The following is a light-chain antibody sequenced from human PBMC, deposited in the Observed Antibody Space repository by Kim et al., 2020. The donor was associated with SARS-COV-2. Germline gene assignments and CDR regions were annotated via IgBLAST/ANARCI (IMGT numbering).Light chain of an antibody. V-gene: IGLV4-60*03. CDR2: LEGSGSY. CDR1: SGHSSYI. CDR3: ETRDSDTRV. Sequence: SVKLTCTLSSGHSSYIIAWHQQQPGKAPRYLMKLEGSGSYNKGSGVPDRFSGSSSGADRYLTISNLQSEDEADYYCETRDSDTRVFGGGTQLTVL. J-gene: IGLJ3*02.